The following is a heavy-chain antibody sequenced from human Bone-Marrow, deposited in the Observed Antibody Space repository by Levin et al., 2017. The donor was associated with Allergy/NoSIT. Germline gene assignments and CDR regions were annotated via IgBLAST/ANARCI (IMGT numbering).Heavy chain of an antibody. D-gene: IGHD4-23*01. J-gene: IGHJ4*02. Sequence: GGSLRLSCAASGFTISNNYMIWVRQAPGMGLEWVSVIYRDGATDYTVSVRGRFTMSRDSSKNTLYLQMNTLRADDTAVYYCARGIDDDGGFDHWGQGTLVTVSS. CDR2: IYRDGAT. V-gene: IGHV3-53*01. CDR1: GFTISNNY. CDR3: ARGIDDDGGFDH.